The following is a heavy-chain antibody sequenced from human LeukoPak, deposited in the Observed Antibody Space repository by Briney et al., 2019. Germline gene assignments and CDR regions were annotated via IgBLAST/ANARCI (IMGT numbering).Heavy chain of an antibody. Sequence: SSVKVSCKASGGTFSSYAISWVRQAPGQGLEWMGGIIPIFGTANYAQKFQGRVTITADESTSTAYMELSSLRSEDTAVYYCARAYDFWSGYYFIEFDYRGQGTLVTVSS. J-gene: IGHJ4*02. CDR3: ARAYDFWSGYYFIEFDY. CDR2: IIPIFGTA. CDR1: GGTFSSYA. D-gene: IGHD3-3*01. V-gene: IGHV1-69*01.